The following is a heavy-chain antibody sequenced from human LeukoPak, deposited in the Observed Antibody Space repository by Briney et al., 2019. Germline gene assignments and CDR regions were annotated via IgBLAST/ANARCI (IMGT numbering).Heavy chain of an antibody. J-gene: IGHJ5*02. CDR1: GYTFAGDY. Sequence: ASVKVSCKASGYTFAGDYMHWVRQAPGQGPEWMGWINPNSGGTKYAQKFQGRVTMTRDTSISTAYMELSRLTSDDTAVYYCARASFWESPINWFAPWGQGTLVTVSS. CDR2: INPNSGGT. CDR3: ARASFWESPINWFAP. V-gene: IGHV1-2*02. D-gene: IGHD3-16*01.